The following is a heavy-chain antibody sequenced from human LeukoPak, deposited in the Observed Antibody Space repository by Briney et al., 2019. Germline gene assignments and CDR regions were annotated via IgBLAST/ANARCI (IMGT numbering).Heavy chain of an antibody. J-gene: IGHJ4*02. CDR3: ARSIAAAGKVGFDY. CDR1: GGSISSYY. V-gene: IGHV4-59*01. CDR2: IYYSGST. D-gene: IGHD6-13*01. Sequence: SETLSLTCTVSGGSISSYYWSWIRQPPGKGLEWIGYIYYSGSTNYNPSLKSRVTISVDTSKNQFSLKLSSVTAADTAVYYCARSIAAAGKVGFDYWGQGTLVTVSS.